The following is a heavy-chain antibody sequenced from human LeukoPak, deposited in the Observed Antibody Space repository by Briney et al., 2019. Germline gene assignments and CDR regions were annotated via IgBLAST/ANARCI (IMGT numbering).Heavy chain of an antibody. J-gene: IGHJ3*02. CDR2: IIPIFGTA. CDR3: ARESSYSYYYDSSGFDAFDI. CDR1: GGTFSSYA. V-gene: IGHV1-69*13. D-gene: IGHD3-22*01. Sequence: SVKVSCKASGGTFSSYAISWVRQAPGQGLEWMGGIIPIFGTANYAQKFQGRVTITADESTSTAYMELSSLRSEDTAVYYCARESSYSYYYDSSGFDAFDIWGQGTMVTVSS.